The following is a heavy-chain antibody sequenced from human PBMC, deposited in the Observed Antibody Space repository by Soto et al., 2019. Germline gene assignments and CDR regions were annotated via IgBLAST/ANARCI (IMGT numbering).Heavy chain of an antibody. D-gene: IGHD4-17*01. CDR2: ISYDGSNK. CDR3: ARDPPHPFTVTRRILYYGMDV. CDR1: GFTFSSYA. V-gene: IGHV3-30-3*01. J-gene: IGHJ6*02. Sequence: GGSLRLSCAASGFTFSSYAMHWVRQAPGKGLEWVAVISYDGSNKYYADSVKGRFTISRDNSKNTLYLQMNSLRAEDTAVYYCARDPPHPFTVTRRILYYGMDVWGQGTTVTVSS.